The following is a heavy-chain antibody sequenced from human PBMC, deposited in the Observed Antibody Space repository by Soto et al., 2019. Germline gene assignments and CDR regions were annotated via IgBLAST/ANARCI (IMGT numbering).Heavy chain of an antibody. D-gene: IGHD6-13*01. CDR3: ARGGSSWSAEYYQH. V-gene: IGHV1-46*01. J-gene: IGHJ1*01. CDR1: GYSFTNFH. Sequence: ASVKVSCKASGYSFTNFHIHWVRQAPGQGLEWMGRINPCGGITRDAQRLQGRITMTRDTSTSTAYMELRSLTSDDTAVYYCARGGSSWSAEYYQHWGQGTLVTVSS. CDR2: INPCGGIT.